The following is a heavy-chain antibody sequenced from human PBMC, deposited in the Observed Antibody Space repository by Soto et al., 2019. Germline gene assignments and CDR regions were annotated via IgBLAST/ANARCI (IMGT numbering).Heavy chain of an antibody. CDR3: ARQRIVGATTADAYDYYGMDV. V-gene: IGHV1-69*01. Sequence: QVQLVQSGAEVKKPGSSVKVSCKASGGTFSSYAISWVRQAPGQGLEWMGGIIPIFGTANYAQQFQGRVTITADESTSTAYMERSSLRSEDTAVYYCARQRIVGATTADAYDYYGMDVWGQGTTVTVSS. J-gene: IGHJ6*02. CDR1: GGTFSSYA. CDR2: IIPIFGTA. D-gene: IGHD1-26*01.